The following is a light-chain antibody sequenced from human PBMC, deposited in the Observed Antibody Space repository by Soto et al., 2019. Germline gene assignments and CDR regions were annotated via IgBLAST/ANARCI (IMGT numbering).Light chain of an antibody. CDR1: PSVTNF. J-gene: IGKJ5*01. Sequence: EIVLTQSPATLSLSPGERATLSCRASPSVTNFLAWYQQKPGQAPRLLIYGAFNRATGIPARFSGSGSGTDFTLTINSLQPEDSAIYYCQQRTIWPPVTFGQGTRLEIK. CDR2: GAF. V-gene: IGKV3-11*01. CDR3: QQRTIWPPVT.